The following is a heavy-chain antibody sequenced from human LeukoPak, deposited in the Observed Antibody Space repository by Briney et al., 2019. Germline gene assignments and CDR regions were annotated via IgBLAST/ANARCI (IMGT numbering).Heavy chain of an antibody. CDR1: GYTFTSYY. CDR3: ARAEST. V-gene: IGHV1-46*04. Sequence: GASVKVSCKASGYTFTSYYMHWVRQAPGQGLEWMGIINPSGGSTSYADSVKGRFTISRDNAKNTLYLQMNSLRAEDTAVYYCARAESTWGQGTLVTVSS. J-gene: IGHJ5*02. CDR2: INPSGGST.